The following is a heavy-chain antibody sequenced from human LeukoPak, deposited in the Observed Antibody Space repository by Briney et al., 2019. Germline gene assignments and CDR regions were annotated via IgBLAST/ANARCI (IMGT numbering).Heavy chain of an antibody. V-gene: IGHV1-69*04. CDR3: AREGGVTDRRWDVFDI. CDR2: IIPILGIA. D-gene: IGHD4-23*01. CDR1: GGTFSSYA. J-gene: IGHJ3*02. Sequence: ASVKVSCKASGGTFSSYAISWVRQAPGQGLEWKGRIIPILGIANYAQKFQGRVTMTRDTSTSTVFMELSSLRSDDTAVYYCAREGGVTDRRWDVFDIWGQGTMVTVSS.